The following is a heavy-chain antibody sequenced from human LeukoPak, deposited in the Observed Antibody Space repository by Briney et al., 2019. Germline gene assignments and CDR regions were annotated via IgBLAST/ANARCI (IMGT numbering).Heavy chain of an antibody. CDR2: ISSSSNYI. J-gene: IGHJ3*02. CDR3: ARETVEAFDI. CDR1: GFTLSTYT. Sequence: GGSLRLSCAASGFTLSTYTMNWVRQAPGKGLEWVSSISSSSNYIYYVDSVKGRFTISRDDAKNSLYLQMNSLRVDDTAVYYCARETVEAFDIWGQGTMVTVSS. V-gene: IGHV3-21*01. D-gene: IGHD3-3*01.